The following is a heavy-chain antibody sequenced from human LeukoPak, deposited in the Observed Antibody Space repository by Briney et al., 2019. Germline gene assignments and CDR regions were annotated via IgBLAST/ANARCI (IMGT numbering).Heavy chain of an antibody. CDR2: ISSSSSYT. J-gene: IGHJ4*02. V-gene: IGHV3-11*06. CDR3: ARAGEGDGSGSYYFDY. D-gene: IGHD3-10*01. Sequence: GGSLRLSCAASGFTFSDYYMSWIRQAPGKGLEWVSYISSSSSYTNYADSVKGRFTISRDNAKNSLYLQMNSLRAEDTAGYYCARAGEGDGSGSYYFDYWGQGTLVTVSS. CDR1: GFTFSDYY.